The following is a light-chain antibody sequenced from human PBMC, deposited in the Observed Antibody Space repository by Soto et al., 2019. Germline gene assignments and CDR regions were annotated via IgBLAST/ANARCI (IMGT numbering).Light chain of an antibody. CDR3: QQYSAKWT. V-gene: IGKV1-5*03. CDR1: ESISSW. Sequence: DIQMTQSPSTLSSSVVDRVTITCRASESISSWLAWFQQKPGKAPKLLIYKASILQSGVSSRFSGSESGTEFTLTISSLQPDDFATYFCQQYSAKWTVCKGNKVDIK. CDR2: KAS. J-gene: IGKJ1*01.